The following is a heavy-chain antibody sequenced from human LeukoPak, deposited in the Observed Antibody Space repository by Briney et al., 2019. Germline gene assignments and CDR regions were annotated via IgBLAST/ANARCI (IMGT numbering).Heavy chain of an antibody. CDR2: IRYDGSNK. V-gene: IGHV3-30*02. Sequence: GGSLRLACAASGFTFSNYGMHWVRDVPGKGLEGVTFIRYDGSNKYHAVAVKGRFTISRDNSKNTLYLQMNSLRPEDAAVYYCAKDSGGNRIVWFDYWGQGTLVTVSS. J-gene: IGHJ4*02. CDR1: GFTFSNYG. CDR3: AKDSGGNRIVWFDY. D-gene: IGHD4-23*01.